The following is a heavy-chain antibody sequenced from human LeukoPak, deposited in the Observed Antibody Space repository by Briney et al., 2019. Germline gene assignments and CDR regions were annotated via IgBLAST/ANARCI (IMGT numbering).Heavy chain of an antibody. J-gene: IGHJ4*02. D-gene: IGHD1-26*01. CDR1: GFTFSSYW. CDR3: ARDGGSYSPQDY. V-gene: IGHV3-74*01. CDR2: INSDGSSP. Sequence: GGSLRLSCAASGFTFSSYWMHWVRQAPGKGLVWVSCINSDGSSPTYADSVKGRFTISRDNAKNTLSLQMNSLRAEDTAVYYCARDGGSYSPQDYWGQGTLVTVPS.